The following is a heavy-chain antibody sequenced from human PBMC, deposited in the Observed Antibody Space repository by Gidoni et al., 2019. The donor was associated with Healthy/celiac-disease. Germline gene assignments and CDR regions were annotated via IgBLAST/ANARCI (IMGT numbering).Heavy chain of an antibody. J-gene: IGHJ5*02. D-gene: IGHD1-26*01. CDR1: GFTVSCDY. Sequence: EVQLVESGGGLIQPGGSLRLYCAASGFTVSCDYMSWVRQAPGKGLGWVPGSYSVGSTYYADSVKGRFTISRENSKNTLFLQMNSLRAEDTAVYYWARVWWELPGRDRGFNWFEPWGQGTLVTVSS. CDR3: ARVWWELPGRDRGFNWFEP. V-gene: IGHV3-53*01. CDR2: SYSVGST.